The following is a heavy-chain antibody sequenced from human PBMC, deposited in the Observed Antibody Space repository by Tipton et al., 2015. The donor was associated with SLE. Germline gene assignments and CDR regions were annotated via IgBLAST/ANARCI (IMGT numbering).Heavy chain of an antibody. Sequence: SLRLSCAASGFTFSSYWMRWVRQAPGKGLEWVANIKQDGSDTYYADSVRGRFTISRDNAKNSLYLQMNSLRAEDTAVYYCSREVVYGCWRGCPPCDSWGRGPLVTVSS. CDR3: SREVVYGCWRGCPPCDS. D-gene: IGHD3-3*01. V-gene: IGHV3-7*01. CDR2: IKQDGSDT. J-gene: IGHJ4*02. CDR1: GFTFSSYW.